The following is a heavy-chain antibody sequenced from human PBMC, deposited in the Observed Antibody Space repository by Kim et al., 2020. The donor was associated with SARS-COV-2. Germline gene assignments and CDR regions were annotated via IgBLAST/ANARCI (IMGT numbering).Heavy chain of an antibody. V-gene: IGHV1-69*13. CDR3: ARDIPAITMIVVVSQGGWFDP. J-gene: IGHJ5*02. CDR2: IIPIFGTA. CDR1: GGTFSSYA. Sequence: SVKVSCKASGGTFSSYAISWVRQAPGQGLEWMGGIIPIFGTANYAQKFQGRVTITADESTSTAYMELSSLRSEDTAVYYCARDIPAITMIVVVSQGGWFDPWGQGTLVTVSS. D-gene: IGHD3-22*01.